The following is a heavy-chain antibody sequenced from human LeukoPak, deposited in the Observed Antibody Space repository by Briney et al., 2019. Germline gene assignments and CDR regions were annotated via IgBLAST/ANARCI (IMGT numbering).Heavy chain of an antibody. D-gene: IGHD2-2*01. CDR3: ARSVVPAALNDY. CDR1: GGSLSSGGYY. V-gene: IGHV4-31*03. J-gene: IGHJ4*02. Sequence: SETLSLTCTVSGGSLSSGGYYWSWLRQHPGKGLEWLGYIYYSGSTYYNPSLKSRVTISVDTSKNQFSLKLSSVTAADTAVYYCARSVVPAALNDYWGQGTLVTVSS. CDR2: IYYSGST.